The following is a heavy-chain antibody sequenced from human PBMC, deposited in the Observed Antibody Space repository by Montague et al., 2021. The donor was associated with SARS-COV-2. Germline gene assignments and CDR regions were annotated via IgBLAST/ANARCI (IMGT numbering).Heavy chain of an antibody. V-gene: IGHV4-31*03. CDR2: IYCSGTI. CDR3: ATASGSGSLGFHY. D-gene: IGHD3-10*01. CDR1: GASISTGAYY. Sequence: TLSLTCTLSGASISTGAYYWSWIRQHPEKGLEWIGYIYCSGTIYYNPSLKSRVTISLDTSNNHSSLKLSSVTAADTAVYYCATASGSGSLGFHYWGQGTLVLVSS. J-gene: IGHJ4*02.